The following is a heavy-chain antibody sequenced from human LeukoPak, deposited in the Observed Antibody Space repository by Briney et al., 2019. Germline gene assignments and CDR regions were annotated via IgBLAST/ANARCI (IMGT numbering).Heavy chain of an antibody. CDR1: GGSFSAYY. J-gene: IGHJ6*02. Sequence: PSETLSLTCAVYGGSFSAYYWSWIRQPPGKGLEWIGDINHRGSTNSNPSLKSRVTISVDTSKNQFSLKLSSVTAADTAVYYCATCIVGGTRAEYDYYGMDVWGQGTTVTVSS. V-gene: IGHV4-34*01. CDR3: ATCIVGGTRAEYDYYGMDV. D-gene: IGHD1-26*01. CDR2: INHRGST.